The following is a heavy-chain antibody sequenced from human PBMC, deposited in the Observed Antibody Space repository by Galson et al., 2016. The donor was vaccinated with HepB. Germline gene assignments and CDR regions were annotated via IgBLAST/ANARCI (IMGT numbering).Heavy chain of an antibody. Sequence: SLRLSCAASGFTLNNYAMSWVRQAAGKGLEWVSAISGGDGRTYYADSVRGRFTISRDKSKNTLYLQMDSLRVEDTAIYYCAKARGQRLGFDPWGQGTLVTVSS. V-gene: IGHV3-23*01. CDR1: GFTLNNYA. J-gene: IGHJ5*02. D-gene: IGHD6-25*01. CDR3: AKARGQRLGFDP. CDR2: ISGGDGRT.